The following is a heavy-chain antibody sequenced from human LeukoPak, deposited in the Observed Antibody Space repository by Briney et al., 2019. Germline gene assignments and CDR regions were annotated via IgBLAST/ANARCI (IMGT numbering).Heavy chain of an antibody. V-gene: IGHV4-39*01. CDR2: IHYSGST. CDR3: ASLSGYSYGYGAY. Sequence: SGTLSLTCTVSGGSISSSSYYWGWIRQPPGKGLEWIGSIHYSGSTHYNPSLKSRVTISVDTSKSQFSLQLSSVTAADTAVYYCASLSGYSYGYGAYWGQGTLVTVSS. D-gene: IGHD5-18*01. CDR1: GGSISSSSYY. J-gene: IGHJ4*02.